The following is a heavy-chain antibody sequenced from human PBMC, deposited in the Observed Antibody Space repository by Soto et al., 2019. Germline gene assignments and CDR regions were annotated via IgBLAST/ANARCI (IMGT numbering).Heavy chain of an antibody. Sequence: QVQLVQSGADVKKPGSSVKVSCKTSGVSFNNNGIGWVRQAPGHGLEWMGGVSPPFRTSNYARKFQGRISITADASTGTVNMEMSSLTTEDTAQYYCARVLYYGSGSYSPYGMDVWGKGPTVTGSS. CDR3: ARVLYYGSGSYSPYGMDV. V-gene: IGHV1-69*01. J-gene: IGHJ6*04. CDR1: GVSFNNNG. CDR2: VSPPFRTS. D-gene: IGHD3-10*01.